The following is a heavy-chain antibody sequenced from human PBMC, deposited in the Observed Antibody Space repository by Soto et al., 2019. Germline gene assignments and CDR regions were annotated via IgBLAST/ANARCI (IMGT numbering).Heavy chain of an antibody. J-gene: IGHJ1*01. D-gene: IGHD3-16*01. CDR1: GDSISTYY. CDR3: ARAPEIRGWGGGYFQH. Sequence: QVQLQESGPGLVKPSETLSLTCTVSGDSISTYYWSWIRQPPGKGLEWIGYIFYSGITNYNPSLKSRVTKSVDTSKNQFSLKRSSVTAADTAVYYCARAPEIRGWGGGYFQHWGQGTLVTVSS. V-gene: IGHV4-59*01. CDR2: IFYSGIT.